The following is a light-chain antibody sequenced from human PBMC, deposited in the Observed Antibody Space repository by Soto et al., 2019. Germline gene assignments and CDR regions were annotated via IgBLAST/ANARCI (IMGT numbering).Light chain of an antibody. J-gene: IGKJ1*01. CDR2: KAS. CDR1: QSISVW. V-gene: IGKV1-5*03. Sequence: DIQMAQSPSTLSASVGDRVTITCRASQSISVWLAWYQQKAVKAPNLLIYKASRLESGVPSRFSGSGSETEFTLTISGLQPGDSATYYCQQYNSYSPTFGQGTKV. CDR3: QQYNSYSPT.